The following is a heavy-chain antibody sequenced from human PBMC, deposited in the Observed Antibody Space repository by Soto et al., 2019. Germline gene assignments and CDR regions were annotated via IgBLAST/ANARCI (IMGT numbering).Heavy chain of an antibody. CDR3: AKDRGALRWSEEHYYFDY. CDR2: ILYDGSKE. V-gene: IGHV3-30*18. Sequence: GGSLRLSCAASGFTFSSYGMHWVRQAPGKGLEWVAVILYDGSKEYYADSMKGRFTISRDNSKNTLYLQMDSLRAEDTAVYYCAKDRGALRWSEEHYYFDYWGQGALVTV. CDR1: GFTFSSYG. J-gene: IGHJ4*02. D-gene: IGHD4-17*01.